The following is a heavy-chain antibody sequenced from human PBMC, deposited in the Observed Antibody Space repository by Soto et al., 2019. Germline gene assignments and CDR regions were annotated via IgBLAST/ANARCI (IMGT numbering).Heavy chain of an antibody. CDR1: GFTFSTYG. CDR3: ARVFEITMIVVVTPRETDAFDI. Sequence: GGSLRLSCSASGFTFSTYGMHWVRQAPGKGLECVSAIRCNGGSTYYADSVKGRFTMSRDNSKNTLDLQMNSLRAEDTAVYYCARVFEITMIVVVTPRETDAFDIWGQGTMVTVSS. V-gene: IGHV3-64*04. J-gene: IGHJ3*02. D-gene: IGHD3-22*01. CDR2: IRCNGGST.